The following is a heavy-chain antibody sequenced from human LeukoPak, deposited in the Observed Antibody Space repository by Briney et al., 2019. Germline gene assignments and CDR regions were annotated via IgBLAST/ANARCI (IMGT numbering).Heavy chain of an antibody. J-gene: IGHJ3*02. V-gene: IGHV4-39*01. CDR1: GGSISSSSYY. CDR2: IYYSGST. Sequence: PSETLSLTCTVSGGSISSSSYYWGWIRQPPGKGLEWIGSIYYSGSTYYNPSLKSRVTISVDTSKNQFSLKLSSVTAADTAVYYCATATAGWLQLWDAFDIWGQGTMVTVSS. D-gene: IGHD5-24*01. CDR3: ATATAGWLQLWDAFDI.